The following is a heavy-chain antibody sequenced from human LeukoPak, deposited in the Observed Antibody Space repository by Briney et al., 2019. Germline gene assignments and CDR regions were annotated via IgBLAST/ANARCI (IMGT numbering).Heavy chain of an antibody. V-gene: IGHV3-30*02. Sequence: QPGGSLRLSCAASGFTFSSYGMHWVRQAPGKGLEWVAFIRYDGSNIYYADSVKGRFTISRDNSKNTLYLQMNSLRAEDTAVYYCAGTYYDILTGPQNWFDPWGQGTLVTVSS. CDR2: IRYDGSNI. CDR1: GFTFSSYG. CDR3: AGTYYDILTGPQNWFDP. D-gene: IGHD3-9*01. J-gene: IGHJ5*02.